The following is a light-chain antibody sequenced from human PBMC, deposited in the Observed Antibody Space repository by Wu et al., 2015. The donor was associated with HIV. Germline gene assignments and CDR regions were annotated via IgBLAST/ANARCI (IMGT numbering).Light chain of an antibody. CDR3: QQYDNWPPIT. J-gene: IGKJ5*01. CDR1: QIVSNSL. CDR2: AVS. Sequence: EIVLTQPPDTLPSSPGERATLSCRVSQIVSNSLVAWYQQKPGQAPRLLIYAVSARATGVPARFSGSGSETEFSLTISSLQSEDSGIYYCQQYDNWPPITFGQGTRLEI. V-gene: IGKV3-15*01.